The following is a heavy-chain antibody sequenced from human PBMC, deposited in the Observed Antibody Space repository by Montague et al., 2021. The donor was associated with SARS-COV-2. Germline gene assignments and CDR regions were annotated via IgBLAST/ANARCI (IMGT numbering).Heavy chain of an antibody. CDR1: GGSISSYY. J-gene: IGHJ3*02. CDR3: ARGSHGPDAFDI. Sequence: SETLSLTCTVSGGSISSYYWSWIRQPPGKGLERIGYIYYSGSTXXXPSXKSRVTISLDTSKNQFSLKLNSVTAADTAVYYCARGSHGPDAFDIWGQGTMVTVSS. CDR2: IYYSGST. V-gene: IGHV4-59*01. D-gene: IGHD5-18*01.